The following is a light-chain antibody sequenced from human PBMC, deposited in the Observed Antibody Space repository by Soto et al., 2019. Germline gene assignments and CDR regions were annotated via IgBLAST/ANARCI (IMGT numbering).Light chain of an antibody. Sequence: DHQISPPPTSPSASVRDRGTITCRASQSISSYLNWYQQKPGKAPKLLIYAASSLQSGVPSRFSGSGSGTDFTLTISSLQPEDFATYYCQQSYSTPRTFGQGTKVDIK. V-gene: IGKV1-39*01. CDR3: QQSYSTPRT. J-gene: IGKJ1*01. CDR2: AAS. CDR1: QSISSY.